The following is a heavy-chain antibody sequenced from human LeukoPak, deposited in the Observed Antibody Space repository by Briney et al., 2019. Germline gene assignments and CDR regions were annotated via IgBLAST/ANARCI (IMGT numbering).Heavy chain of an antibody. CDR3: AKARDSAAAGTDY. Sequence: GGSLRLSCAASGFTFSNYAMSWVLQAPGKGLEWVSTTSGVTTYYADSVKGRFTISRDNSMNTLYLQMDSLRAEDTAVYYCAKARDSAAAGTDYWGQGTLVTVSS. D-gene: IGHD6-13*01. CDR1: GFTFSNYA. V-gene: IGHV3-23*01. CDR2: TSGVTT. J-gene: IGHJ4*02.